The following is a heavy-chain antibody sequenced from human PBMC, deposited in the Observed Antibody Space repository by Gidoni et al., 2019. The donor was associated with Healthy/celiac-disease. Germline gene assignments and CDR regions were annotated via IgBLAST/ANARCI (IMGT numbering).Heavy chain of an antibody. CDR3: ATTKIAVAGTFLDY. D-gene: IGHD6-19*01. Sequence: QVQLQESGPGLVKPSQTLSLTCTVSGGSISSGSYYWSWIRQPAGKGLEWIGRIYTSGSTNYNPSLKSRDTISVDTSKNQFSLKLSSVTAADTAVYYCATTKIAVAGTFLDYWGQGTLVTVSS. CDR2: IYTSGST. CDR1: GGSISSGSYY. V-gene: IGHV4-61*02. J-gene: IGHJ4*02.